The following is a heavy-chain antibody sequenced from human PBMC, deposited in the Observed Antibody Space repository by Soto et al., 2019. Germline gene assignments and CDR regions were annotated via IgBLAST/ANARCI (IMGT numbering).Heavy chain of an antibody. D-gene: IGHD3-10*01. Sequence: PSETLSLTCTVSGGSISSYYWSWIRQPPGKGLEWIGYIYYSGSTNYNPSLKSRVTISVDTPKTQFSLELSSVTAADTAVYYCARLGPPDDVLLWFGEVGDYYYGMDVWGQGTTVTVSS. CDR1: GGSISSYY. CDR2: IYYSGST. CDR3: ARLGPPDDVLLWFGEVGDYYYGMDV. J-gene: IGHJ6*02. V-gene: IGHV4-59*08.